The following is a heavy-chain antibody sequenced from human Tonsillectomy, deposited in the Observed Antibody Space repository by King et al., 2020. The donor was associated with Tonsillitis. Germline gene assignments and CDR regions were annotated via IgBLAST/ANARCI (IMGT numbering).Heavy chain of an antibody. D-gene: IGHD2-2*01. J-gene: IGHJ6*02. V-gene: IGHV3-30*18. CDR3: AKDRGYGSSTNCYGGMDV. CDR1: GFTFSSYG. Sequence: VQLVQSGGGVVQPGGSLRLSCAASGFTFSSYGMHWVRQAPGKGLEWVAVISYDGSNKHYADSVKGRFTISRDNSKNTLYLQMNSLRAEDTAVYYCAKDRGYGSSTNCYGGMDVWGQGTTVTVSS. CDR2: ISYDGSNK.